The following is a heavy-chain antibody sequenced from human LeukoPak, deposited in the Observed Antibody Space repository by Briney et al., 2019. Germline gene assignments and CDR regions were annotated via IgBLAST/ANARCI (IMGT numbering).Heavy chain of an antibody. J-gene: IGHJ4*02. CDR3: ARGRYDFWSGYPNYYFDY. D-gene: IGHD3-3*01. V-gene: IGHV1-46*01. CDR2: INPSGGST. CDR1: GYTFTSYY. Sequence: ASVKVSRKASGYTFTSYYMHWVRQAPGQGLEWMGIINPSGGSTSYAQKFQGRVTMTRDMSTSTVYMELSSLRSEDTAVYYCARGRYDFWSGYPNYYFDYWGQGTLVTVSS.